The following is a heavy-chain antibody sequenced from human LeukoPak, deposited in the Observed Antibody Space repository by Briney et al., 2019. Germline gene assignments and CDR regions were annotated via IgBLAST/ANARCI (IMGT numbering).Heavy chain of an antibody. CDR3: ARATSIAARRGYYYYYMDV. CDR2: IIPIFGTA. Sequence: SVKVSCKASGGTFSSYAISWVRQAPGQGLEWMGGIIPIFGTANYAQKFQGRVTITADESTSTAYMELSSLRSEDTAVYYCARATSIAARRGYYYYYMDVWGKGTTVTVSS. D-gene: IGHD6-6*01. J-gene: IGHJ6*03. CDR1: GGTFSSYA. V-gene: IGHV1-69*13.